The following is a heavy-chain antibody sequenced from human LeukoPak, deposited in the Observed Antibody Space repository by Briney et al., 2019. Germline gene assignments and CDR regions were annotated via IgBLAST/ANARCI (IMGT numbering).Heavy chain of an antibody. D-gene: IGHD2-8*01. V-gene: IGHV4-59*01. CDR3: ARHLTLNTQMAAPDAFDV. CDR1: GGSISSYY. Sequence: PSETLSLTCTVSGGSISSYYWSWIRQPPGKGLEWIGYIYYSGSTNYNPSLKSRVTISVDTSKNQFSLKLSSVTAADTAVYYCARHLTLNTQMAAPDAFDVWGQGTMVTVSS. J-gene: IGHJ3*01. CDR2: IYYSGST.